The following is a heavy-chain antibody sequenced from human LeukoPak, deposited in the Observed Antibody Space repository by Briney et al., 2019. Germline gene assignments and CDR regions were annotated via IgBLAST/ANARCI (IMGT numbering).Heavy chain of an antibody. CDR3: TRGVYTSGWYGWGAQDY. V-gene: IGHV3-49*04. J-gene: IGHJ4*02. D-gene: IGHD6-19*01. CDR1: GFTFDNYA. CDR2: IESKAYSGTT. Sequence: PGRSLRLSCTTSGFTFDNYAMSWVRQAPGKGLEWLGFIESKAYSGTTEYTAALEGRFSISRDDSKSITYLQVDSLQTEDTAVYYCTRGVYTSGWYGWGAQDYWGQGTLVTVSS.